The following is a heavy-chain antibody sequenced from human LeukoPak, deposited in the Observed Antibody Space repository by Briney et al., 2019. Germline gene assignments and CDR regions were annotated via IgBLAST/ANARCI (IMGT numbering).Heavy chain of an antibody. Sequence: SETLSLTCTVSGDSISSGYYFWGWMRQPPGKGLEWIGEIHHGGNTYYNPSLRSRVTLSVDTSKNQFSLRLTSVTAADTAVYYCARDRSGWYFDLWGRGTLVTVS. V-gene: IGHV4-39*07. CDR1: GDSISSGYYF. CDR2: IHHGGNT. D-gene: IGHD3-3*01. CDR3: ARDRSGWYFDL. J-gene: IGHJ2*01.